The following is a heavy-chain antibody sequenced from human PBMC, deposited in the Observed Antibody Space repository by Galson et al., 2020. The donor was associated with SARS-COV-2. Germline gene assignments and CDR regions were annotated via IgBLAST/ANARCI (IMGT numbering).Heavy chain of an antibody. CDR1: GFTFSTYS. V-gene: IGHV3-21*01. D-gene: IGHD5-18*01. CDR2: ISTSSTYR. Sequence: GESLKISCAASGFTFSTYSMNWVRQAPGKGLEWVSSISTSSTYRYYADSVKGRFTISRDNVKKSLYLQMNSLRAEDTAVYYCARDEGIRGYNYGRLYYGMDVWGQGTTVTVSS. CDR3: ARDEGIRGYNYGRLYYGMDV. J-gene: IGHJ6*02.